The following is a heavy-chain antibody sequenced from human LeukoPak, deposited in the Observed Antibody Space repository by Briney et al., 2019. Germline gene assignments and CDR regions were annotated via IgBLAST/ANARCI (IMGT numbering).Heavy chain of an antibody. Sequence: GGSLRLSCAASGFTFSSNTVSWVRQAPGTGLEWVSVISASGAKTYYADSVKGRFTVSRDNSKTTLYLQMDSLRAEDTAAYYCSKDRDWGSNAQAKGFDYWGQGTLVTVSS. D-gene: IGHD7-27*01. CDR2: ISASGAKT. J-gene: IGHJ4*02. V-gene: IGHV3-23*01. CDR1: GFTFSSNT. CDR3: SKDRDWGSNAQAKGFDY.